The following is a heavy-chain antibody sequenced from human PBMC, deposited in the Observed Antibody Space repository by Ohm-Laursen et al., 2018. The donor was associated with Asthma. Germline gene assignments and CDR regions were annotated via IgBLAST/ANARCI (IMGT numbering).Heavy chain of an antibody. D-gene: IGHD1-1*01. V-gene: IGHV3-30*18. CDR3: AKFLLSQLDFDY. CDR1: GFTFSSYG. J-gene: IGHJ4*02. CDR2: ISYDGSNK. Sequence: GQTLSLTCAASGFTFSSYGMHWVRQAPGKGLEWVAVISYDGSNKYYADSVKGRFTISRDNSKNTLYLQMNSLRAEDTAVYYCAKFLLSQLDFDYWGQGTLVTVSS.